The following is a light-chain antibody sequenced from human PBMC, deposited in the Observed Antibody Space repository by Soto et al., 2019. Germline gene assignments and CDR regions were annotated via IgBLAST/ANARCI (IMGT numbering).Light chain of an antibody. Sequence: EIGLTQSPGTLSLSPGERATLSCRASQSVSSNFLAWYQEQPGQAPRLLIHGASSRATGIPDRFSGSGSGTDFTLTISRLEPEDFAVYYCQQYGSSPPAFGQGTRLEI. V-gene: IGKV3-20*01. CDR3: QQYGSSPPA. CDR2: GAS. J-gene: IGKJ5*01. CDR1: QSVSSNF.